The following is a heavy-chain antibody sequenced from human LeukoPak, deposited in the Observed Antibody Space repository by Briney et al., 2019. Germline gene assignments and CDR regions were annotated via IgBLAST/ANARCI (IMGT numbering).Heavy chain of an antibody. CDR2: IIPIFGTA. Sequence: GSSVKVSCKASGGTFSSYAISWVRQAPGQGLEWMGGIIPIFGTANYAQKFQGRVTMTEDTSTDTAYMELSSLRSEDTAVYYCATEVDLHYFDYWGQGTLVTVSS. V-gene: IGHV1-69*06. CDR1: GGTFSSYA. CDR3: ATEVDLHYFDY. J-gene: IGHJ4*02. D-gene: IGHD1-1*01.